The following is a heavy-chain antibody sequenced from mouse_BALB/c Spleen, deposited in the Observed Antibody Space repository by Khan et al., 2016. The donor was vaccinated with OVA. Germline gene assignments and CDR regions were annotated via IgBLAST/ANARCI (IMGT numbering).Heavy chain of an antibody. V-gene: IGHV1-18*01. D-gene: IGHD3-3*01. Sequence: EVQLQQSGPELVKPGASVKISCKTSGYTLIEYTLHWVKQSHGKSLEWIGVINPKNGVTSYNQKFKGKATLTVDKSSSTAYMEFRSLTSEDSAVYYGARDAGRYWGQGTSVTVSS. CDR2: INPKNGVT. J-gene: IGHJ4*01. CDR3: ARDAGRY. CDR1: GYTLIEYT.